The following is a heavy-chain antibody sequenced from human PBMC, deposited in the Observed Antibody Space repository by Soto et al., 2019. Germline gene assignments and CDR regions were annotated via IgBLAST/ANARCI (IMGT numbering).Heavy chain of an antibody. D-gene: IGHD2-15*01. CDR1: GYTFTSDY. Sequence: ASVKGSCKASGYTFTSDYMHWVRQAPGQGLEWMGIINPSGGSTSYAQKFQGRVTMTRDTSTSTVYMELSSLRSEDTAVYYCAGTRCGGSCYSYYYYYMDVWGKGTTVTVSS. CDR2: INPSGGST. CDR3: AGTRCGGSCYSYYYYYMDV. J-gene: IGHJ6*03. V-gene: IGHV1-46*01.